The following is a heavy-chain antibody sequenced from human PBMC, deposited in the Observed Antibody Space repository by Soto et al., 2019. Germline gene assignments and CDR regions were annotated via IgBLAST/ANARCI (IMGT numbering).Heavy chain of an antibody. CDR1: GFTFSSYS. CDR2: ISSSSSTI. J-gene: IGHJ3*02. CDR3: ARDRGFFSGGSCFYDAFDI. D-gene: IGHD2-15*01. V-gene: IGHV3-48*04. Sequence: GGSLRLSCAASGFTFSSYSMNWVRQAPGKGLEWVSYISSSSSTIYYADSVKGRFTISRDNAKNSLYLQMNSLRAEDTAVYYCARDRGFFSGGSCFYDAFDISGQRTMVPGS.